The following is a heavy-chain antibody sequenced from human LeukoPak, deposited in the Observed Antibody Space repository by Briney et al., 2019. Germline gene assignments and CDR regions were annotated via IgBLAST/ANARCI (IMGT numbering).Heavy chain of an antibody. CDR3: AREGRYYGSGSDYYFDY. Sequence: PSETLSLTCTVSGGSISSYYWSWIRQPPGKGLEWIGYIYYSGSTNYNPSLKSRVTISVDTSKNQFSLKLSSVTAADTAVYYCAREGRYYGSGSDYYFDYWGQGTLVTVSS. D-gene: IGHD3-10*01. CDR2: IYYSGST. CDR1: GGSISSYY. J-gene: IGHJ4*02. V-gene: IGHV4-59*01.